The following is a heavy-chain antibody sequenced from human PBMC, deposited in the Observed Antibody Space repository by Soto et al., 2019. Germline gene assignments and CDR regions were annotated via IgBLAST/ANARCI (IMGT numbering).Heavy chain of an antibody. Sequence: QVQLQESGPALVKPSQTLSLTCTVSGGSISSGDYYWSWIRQPPGKGLEWIGYIYYSGSTYYNPSLKSRVTISVDTSKNQFSLKLSSVTAADTAVYYCARGGYSGSYYRPPPTWYWGQGTLVTVSS. CDR2: IYYSGST. J-gene: IGHJ4*02. CDR1: GGSISSGDYY. V-gene: IGHV4-30-4*01. D-gene: IGHD1-26*01. CDR3: ARGGYSGSYYRPPPTWY.